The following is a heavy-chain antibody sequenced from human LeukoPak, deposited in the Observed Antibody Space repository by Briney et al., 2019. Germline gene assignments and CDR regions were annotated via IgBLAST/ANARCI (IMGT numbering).Heavy chain of an antibody. D-gene: IGHD3-9*01. CDR2: IKTDGSEK. V-gene: IGHV3-7*03. CDR3: ARDSTGYFP. J-gene: IGHJ5*02. Sequence: GGSLRLSCEASGFTFSSYWMSWGREAPGKGLEWVANIKTDGSEKYYVDSVKGRFTISRDNAKNSLYLQMNSLRAEDTAVYYCARDSTGYFPWGQGPLVIVSS. CDR1: GFTFSSYW.